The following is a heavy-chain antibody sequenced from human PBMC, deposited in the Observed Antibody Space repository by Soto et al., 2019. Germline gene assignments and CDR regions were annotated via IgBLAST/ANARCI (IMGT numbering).Heavy chain of an antibody. CDR1: GFSFSSYS. J-gene: IGHJ3*02. V-gene: IGHV3-21*01. CDR2: ISSSSSYI. D-gene: IGHD2-2*01. Sequence: GGSLRLSCAASGFSFSSYSMNWVRQAPGKGLEWVSSISSSSSYIYYADSVKGRFTISRDNAKNSLYLQMNSLRAEDTAVYYCARVGGGYQLLHAFDIWGQGTMVTVSS. CDR3: ARVGGGYQLLHAFDI.